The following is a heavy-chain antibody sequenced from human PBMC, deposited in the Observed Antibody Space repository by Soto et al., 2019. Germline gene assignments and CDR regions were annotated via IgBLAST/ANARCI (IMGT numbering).Heavy chain of an antibody. V-gene: IGHV3-23*01. CDR2: FSGSGGNI. J-gene: IGHJ6*02. CDR1: GFTFSTHA. D-gene: IGHD2-2*01. CDR3: AKDPPWTVGPLAMDV. Sequence: GPLRPSCVAFGFTFSTHAMSWVRQVPGKGLEWVSTFSGSGGNIYYGESVKGRFTISRDDPKNTLYLDMNSLRVEDTAVYYCAKDPPWTVGPLAMDVWGQGTTVTVSS.